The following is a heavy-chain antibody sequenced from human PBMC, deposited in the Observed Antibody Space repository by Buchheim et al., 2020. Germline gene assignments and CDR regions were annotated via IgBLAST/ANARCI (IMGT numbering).Heavy chain of an antibody. Sequence: QVQLQQWGAGLLKPSETLSLTCAVYGGSFSGYYWSWIRQPPGKGLEWIGEINHSGSTNYNPSLKSRFTISVDTSKDQFSMKLSSVTAADTAVYYCARGTSMMTTGYGMDVWGQGTT. J-gene: IGHJ6*02. V-gene: IGHV4-34*01. CDR1: GGSFSGYY. D-gene: IGHD4-17*01. CDR3: ARGTSMMTTGYGMDV. CDR2: INHSGST.